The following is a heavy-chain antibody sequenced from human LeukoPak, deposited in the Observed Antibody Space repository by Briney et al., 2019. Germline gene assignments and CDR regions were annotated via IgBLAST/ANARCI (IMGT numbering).Heavy chain of an antibody. D-gene: IGHD1-14*01. J-gene: IGHJ6*04. CDR1: GFSFSKYG. CDR2: ISHDGSNK. CDR3: AKTTLDV. Sequence: QAGRSLRLPCAASGFSFSKYGMHWVRQAPGKGLEWVAVISHDGSNKYYADSVKGRFTISRDNSKNTLYLQMNSLRAEDTAVYYCAKTTLDVWGKGTTVTVSS. V-gene: IGHV3-30*18.